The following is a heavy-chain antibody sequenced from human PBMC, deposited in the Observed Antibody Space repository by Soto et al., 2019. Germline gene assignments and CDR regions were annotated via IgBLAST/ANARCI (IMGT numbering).Heavy chain of an antibody. CDR2: MYNTGST. J-gene: IGHJ6*02. CDR1: GGSISGYY. V-gene: IGHV4-59*01. Sequence: TLSLTCTVSGGSISGYYWSWIRQPPGKGLEWIGYMYNTGSTVYNPSFKSRVTISVDTSKSQFSLRLNSVTAADTAVYYCARDLWGYCGTDCYPLDVWGQGTTVTVS. CDR3: ARDLWGYCGTDCYPLDV. D-gene: IGHD2-21*02.